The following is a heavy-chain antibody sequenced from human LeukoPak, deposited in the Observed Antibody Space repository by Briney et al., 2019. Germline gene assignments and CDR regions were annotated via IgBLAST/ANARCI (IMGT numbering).Heavy chain of an antibody. CDR3: ARGKARGSSWYGFDY. Sequence: ASVKVSCKASGGTFSSYAISWVRQATGQGLEWMGWMNPNSGNTGYAQKFQGRVTITRNTSISTAYMELSSLRSEDTAVYYCARGKARGSSWYGFDYWGQGTLVTVSS. V-gene: IGHV1-8*03. CDR1: GGTFSSYA. J-gene: IGHJ4*02. CDR2: MNPNSGNT. D-gene: IGHD6-13*01.